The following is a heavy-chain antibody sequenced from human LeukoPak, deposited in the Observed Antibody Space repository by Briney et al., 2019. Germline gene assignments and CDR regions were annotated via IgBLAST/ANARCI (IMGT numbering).Heavy chain of an antibody. J-gene: IGHJ4*02. CDR1: GFTFGDYA. Sequence: PGRSLRLSCTASGFTFGDYAMSWVRQAPGKGLEWVGFIRSKAYGGTTEYAASVKGRFTISRDDSKSIAYLQMNSLKTEDTAVYYCTRTDYDSSGYYWIDYWAREPWSPSPQ. CDR2: IRSKAYGGTT. CDR3: TRTDYDSSGYYWIDY. D-gene: IGHD3-22*01. V-gene: IGHV3-49*04.